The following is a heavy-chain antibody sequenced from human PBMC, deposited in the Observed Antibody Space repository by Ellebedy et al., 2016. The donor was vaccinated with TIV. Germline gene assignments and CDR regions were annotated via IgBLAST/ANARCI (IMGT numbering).Heavy chain of an antibody. CDR1: GLTFSSYR. Sequence: GGSLRLSXAASGLTFSSYRMNWVRQAPGKGLEWVSYITTGSSTIYYADSVKGRFTISRDNAKNTLYLQMRSLRPEDTAVYYCAKDYGYEGYYYMDVWGKGTTVTVSS. D-gene: IGHD6-13*01. CDR3: AKDYGYEGYYYMDV. V-gene: IGHV3-48*04. J-gene: IGHJ6*03. CDR2: ITTGSSTI.